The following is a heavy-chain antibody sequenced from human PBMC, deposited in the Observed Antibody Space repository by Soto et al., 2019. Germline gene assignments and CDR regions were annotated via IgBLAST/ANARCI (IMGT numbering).Heavy chain of an antibody. Sequence: ASVKVSCKASGYTFTSYGISWVRQAPGQGLEWMGWISAYNGNTNYAQKLQGRVTMTTDTSTSTAYMELRSLRSDDTAVYYFAREGGAAAGTPYYYYGMDVWGQGTTVTVSS. CDR2: ISAYNGNT. CDR1: GYTFTSYG. J-gene: IGHJ6*02. CDR3: AREGGAAAGTPYYYYGMDV. V-gene: IGHV1-18*04. D-gene: IGHD6-13*01.